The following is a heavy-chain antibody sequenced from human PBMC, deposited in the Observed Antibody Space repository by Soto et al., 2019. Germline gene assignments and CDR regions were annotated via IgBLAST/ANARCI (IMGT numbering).Heavy chain of an antibody. CDR1: GFTFSSYW. J-gene: IGHJ4*02. D-gene: IGHD1-7*01. CDR3: ARDGQLELRPFDY. CDR2: IKQDESEK. V-gene: IGHV3-7*03. Sequence: EVQLVESGGGLVQPGGSLRLSCAASGFTFSSYWMSWVRQAPGKGLEWVANIKQDESEKYYVDSVKGRFTISRDNAKNSLYLQMNSLRADDTAVYYCARDGQLELRPFDYWGQGTLVTVSS.